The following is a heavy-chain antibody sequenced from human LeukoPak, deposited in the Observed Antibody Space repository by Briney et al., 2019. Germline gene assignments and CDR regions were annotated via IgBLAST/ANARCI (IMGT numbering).Heavy chain of an antibody. J-gene: IGHJ3*02. D-gene: IGHD4-17*01. CDR1: GGTFSNYP. CDR2: ISAYNGNT. Sequence: GASVKVSCKASGGTFSNYPISWVRQAPGQGLEWMGWISAYNGNTNYAQKLQGRVTMTTDTSTSTAYMELRSLRSDDTAVYYCASSDYGDYVGQRAFDIWGQGTMVTVSS. V-gene: IGHV1-18*01. CDR3: ASSDYGDYVGQRAFDI.